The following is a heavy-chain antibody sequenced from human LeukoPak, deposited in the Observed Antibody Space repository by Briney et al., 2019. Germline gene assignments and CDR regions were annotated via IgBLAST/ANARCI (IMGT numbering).Heavy chain of an antibody. CDR2: IYSGGST. Sequence: GGSLRLSCAASGFTVSSNYMSWVRQAPGKGLEWVSVIYSGGSTYYADSVKGRFTISRDNSKNTLYLQMNSLRAEDTAVYYCARGFLEWLLFRPRSAFDIWGQGTMVTVSS. CDR3: ARGFLEWLLFRPRSAFDI. J-gene: IGHJ3*02. CDR1: GFTVSSNY. D-gene: IGHD3-3*01. V-gene: IGHV3-66*01.